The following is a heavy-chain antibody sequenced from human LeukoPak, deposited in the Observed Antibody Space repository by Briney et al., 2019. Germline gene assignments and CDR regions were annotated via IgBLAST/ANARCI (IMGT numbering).Heavy chain of an antibody. D-gene: IGHD5-18*01. CDR3: AREGGYSYGSLGY. Sequence: SVKVSCKASGGTFSSYAISWVRQAPGQGLEWMGRIIPIFGTANYAQKFQGRVTITTDESTSTAYMELSSLRSEDTAVYYCAREGGYSYGSLGYWGQGTLDTVSS. J-gene: IGHJ4*02. CDR2: IIPIFGTA. V-gene: IGHV1-69*05. CDR1: GGTFSSYA.